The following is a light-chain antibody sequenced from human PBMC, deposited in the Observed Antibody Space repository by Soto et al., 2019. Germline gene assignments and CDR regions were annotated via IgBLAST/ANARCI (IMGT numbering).Light chain of an antibody. V-gene: IGKV1-5*03. CDR1: QSISSW. CDR2: KAS. Sequence: DIQMTQSPSTLSASLGDRVTITWRASQSISSWLAWYQQKPGKAPKLLIYKASSLESGVPSRFSGSGSGTDFTLTINSLQPEDSATYYCQQSYSTPRTFGQGTRLEIK. CDR3: QQSYSTPRT. J-gene: IGKJ5*01.